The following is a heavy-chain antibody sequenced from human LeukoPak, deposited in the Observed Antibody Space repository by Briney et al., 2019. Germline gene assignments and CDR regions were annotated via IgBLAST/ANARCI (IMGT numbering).Heavy chain of an antibody. D-gene: IGHD2/OR15-2a*01. CDR1: GFTFSSYA. Sequence: GGSLRLSCAASGFTFSSYAMHWVRQAPGKGLEWVAVIWYDGSNKYYADSVKGRLTISRDNSKNTLYLQMNSLRAEDTAVYYCAREGPRGNSQFDYWGQGTLVTVSS. V-gene: IGHV3-33*08. CDR3: AREGPRGNSQFDY. J-gene: IGHJ4*02. CDR2: IWYDGSNK.